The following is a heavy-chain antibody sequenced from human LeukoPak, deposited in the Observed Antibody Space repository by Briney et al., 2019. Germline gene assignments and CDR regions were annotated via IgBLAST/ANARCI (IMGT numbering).Heavy chain of an antibody. CDR3: AREKWELLPPYYYYYGMDV. J-gene: IGHJ6*02. CDR1: GGTFSSYA. V-gene: IGHV1-69*05. Sequence: SVKVSCKASGGTFSSYAISWVRQAPGQGLEWMGGIIPIFGTANYAQKFQGRVTITTDESTSTAYMELSSLRSEDTAVYYCAREKWELLPPYYYYYGMDVWGQGTTVTVSS. CDR2: IIPIFGTA. D-gene: IGHD1-26*01.